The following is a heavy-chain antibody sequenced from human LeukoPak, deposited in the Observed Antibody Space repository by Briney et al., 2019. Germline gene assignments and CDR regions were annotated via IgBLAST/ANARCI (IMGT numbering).Heavy chain of an antibody. Sequence: GASVKVSCKASGGTFSSYAISWVRQAPGQGLEWMGRIIPIFGTANYAQKFQGRVTIPTDESTSTAYMELSSLRSEDTAVYYCARVHLGSSWSFDYWGQGTLVTVSS. CDR3: ARVHLGSSWSFDY. CDR1: GGTFSSYA. D-gene: IGHD6-13*01. J-gene: IGHJ4*02. CDR2: IIPIFGTA. V-gene: IGHV1-69*05.